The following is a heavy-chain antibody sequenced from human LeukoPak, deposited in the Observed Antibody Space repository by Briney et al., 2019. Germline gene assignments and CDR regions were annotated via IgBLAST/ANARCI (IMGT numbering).Heavy chain of an antibody. Sequence: GGSLRLSCEVSGVTVMSNYMSWVRQAPGKGLEWVSLIYSGGITYYADSVKGRFISSRDNSKNTLYLQMNSLRAKDTAVYYCGRGSAGYPADYRGQGTLVTVSS. J-gene: IGHJ4*02. CDR2: IYSGGIT. CDR1: GVTVMSNY. CDR3: GRGSAGYPADY. V-gene: IGHV3-66*01. D-gene: IGHD5-12*01.